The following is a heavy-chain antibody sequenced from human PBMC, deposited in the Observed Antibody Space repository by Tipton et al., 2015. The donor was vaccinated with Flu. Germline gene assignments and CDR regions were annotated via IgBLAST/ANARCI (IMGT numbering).Heavy chain of an antibody. J-gene: IGHJ4*02. Sequence: SLRLSCAASGFTFSIYAMSWVRQAPGKRLEWISAISGGGGGTYYADSVKGRFTISRDNAENSLYLQMNSLRAEDTAVYYCARETQWSNFDYWGQGTLISVSS. V-gene: IGHV3-23*01. D-gene: IGHD6-19*01. CDR1: GFTFSIYA. CDR3: ARETQWSNFDY. CDR2: ISGGGGGT.